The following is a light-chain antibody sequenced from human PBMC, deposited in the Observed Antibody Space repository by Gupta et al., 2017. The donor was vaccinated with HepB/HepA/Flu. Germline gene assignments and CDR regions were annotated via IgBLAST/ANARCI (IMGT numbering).Light chain of an antibody. V-gene: IGKV3-15*01. CDR3: HQYNHWPLWT. CDR1: QSVSSS. CDR2: CAS. Sequence: EIVITQSPVILSVSPGERATLPCRASQSVSSSLAWYQQKPGQAARFLIYCASTRATDIPARFSGSGSGTEFTLTISSLQSEDFAVYYYHQYNHWPLWTFGRGTKVEIK. J-gene: IGKJ1*01.